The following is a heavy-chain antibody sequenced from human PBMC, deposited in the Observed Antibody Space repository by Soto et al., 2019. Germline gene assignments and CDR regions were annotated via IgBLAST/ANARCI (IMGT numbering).Heavy chain of an antibody. CDR1: GGSISSSSYY. CDR2: IYYSGST. V-gene: IGHV4-39*01. D-gene: IGHD3-22*01. CDR3: ARRLYYDSSRFEGGGMDV. Sequence: SETLSLTCTVSGGSISSSSYYWGWIRQPPGKGLEWIGSIYYSGSTYYNPSLKSRVTISVDTSKNQFSLKLSSVTAADTAVYYCARRLYYDSSRFEGGGMDVWGQGTTVTVSS. J-gene: IGHJ6*01.